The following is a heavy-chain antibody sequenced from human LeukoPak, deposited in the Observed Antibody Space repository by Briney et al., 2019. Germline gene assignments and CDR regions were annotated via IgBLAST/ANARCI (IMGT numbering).Heavy chain of an antibody. CDR3: ARDAGDYGYDY. Sequence: GASVKVSCKASGYIFLSYAISWVRQAPGQGLEWMGWISAYNGNTNYAQNLQGRVTMTTDTSTSTAYMELRSLRSDDTAMYFCARDAGDYGYDYWGQGTLVIVSS. CDR2: ISAYNGNT. CDR1: GYIFLSYA. D-gene: IGHD4-17*01. V-gene: IGHV1-18*01. J-gene: IGHJ4*02.